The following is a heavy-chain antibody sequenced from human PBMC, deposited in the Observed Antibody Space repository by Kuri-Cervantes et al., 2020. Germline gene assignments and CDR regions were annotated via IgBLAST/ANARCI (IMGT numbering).Heavy chain of an antibody. Sequence: GESLKISCAASGFPFITYAMHWVRQAPDKGLEWVAIISYDGSNKYYADSVKGRFTISRDNSKNTLYLQMNSLRAEDTAVYYCARDGATVTTTYYYGMDVWGQGTTVTVSS. CDR3: ARDGATVTTTYYYGMDV. J-gene: IGHJ6*02. V-gene: IGHV3-30*04. CDR1: GFPFITYA. CDR2: ISYDGSNK. D-gene: IGHD4-17*01.